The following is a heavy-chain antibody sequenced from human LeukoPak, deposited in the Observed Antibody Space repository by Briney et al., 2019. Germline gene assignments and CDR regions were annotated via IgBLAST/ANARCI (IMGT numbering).Heavy chain of an antibody. D-gene: IGHD6-6*01. CDR2: IYYSGST. Sequence: SETLSLTCIVSGGSISSYYWSWIRQPPGKGVEWIGYIYYSGSTNYNPSLKSRVTISVDTSKNQFSLKLSSVTAADTAVYYCARDHIGHSSSPIYWFDPWGQGTLVTVSS. J-gene: IGHJ5*02. CDR3: ARDHIGHSSSPIYWFDP. CDR1: GGSISSYY. V-gene: IGHV4-59*01.